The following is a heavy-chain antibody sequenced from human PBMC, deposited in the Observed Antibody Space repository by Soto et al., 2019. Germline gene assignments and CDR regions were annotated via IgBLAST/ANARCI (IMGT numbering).Heavy chain of an antibody. Sequence: EVQLVESGGGLIQPGGSLRLSCAASGFTVSSDYMSWVRQAPGKGLEWVSVIYTGGSTYYADSVKGRFTFSRDNSNNTLYLQMNSLRVEDTAVYYCARADGANPALFDPWGQGTLVTVSS. CDR3: ARADGANPALFDP. J-gene: IGHJ5*02. CDR2: IYTGGST. V-gene: IGHV3-53*01. D-gene: IGHD4-17*01. CDR1: GFTVSSDY.